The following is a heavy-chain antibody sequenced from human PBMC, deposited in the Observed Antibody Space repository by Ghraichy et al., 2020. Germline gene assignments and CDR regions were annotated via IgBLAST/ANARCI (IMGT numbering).Heavy chain of an antibody. V-gene: IGHV3-23*01. CDR1: GFTFSSYA. CDR2: ISGSGGST. D-gene: IGHD3-16*01. Sequence: GGSLRLSCAASGFTFSSYAMSWVRQAPGKGLEWVSAISGSGGSTYYADSVKGRFTISRDNSKNTLYLQMNSLRAEDTAVYYCAKIGTARPLGIMWYWGQGTLVTVSS. J-gene: IGHJ4*02. CDR3: AKIGTARPLGIMWY.